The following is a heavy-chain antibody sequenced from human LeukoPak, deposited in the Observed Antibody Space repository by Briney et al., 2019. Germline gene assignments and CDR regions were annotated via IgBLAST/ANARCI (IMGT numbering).Heavy chain of an antibody. J-gene: IGHJ4*02. V-gene: IGHV4-61*02. Sequence: SETLSLTCTVSGGSISSGTYYWSWIRQPAGKGLEWIGRISTSGSTDYNPSLKSRVTISVDTSKNHFSLKLSSVTAADTAVYYCARETYYYDSSGYYPRGCFDYWGQGTLVTVSS. CDR2: ISTSGST. D-gene: IGHD3-22*01. CDR3: ARETYYYDSSGYYPRGCFDY. CDR1: GGSISSGTYY.